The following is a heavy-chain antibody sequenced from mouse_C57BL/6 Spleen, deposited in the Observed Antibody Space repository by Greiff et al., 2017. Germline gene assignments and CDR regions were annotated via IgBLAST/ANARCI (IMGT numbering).Heavy chain of an antibody. J-gene: IGHJ2*01. Sequence: QVQLQQPGAELVKPGASVKVSCKASGYTFPSYWMHWLKQRPGQGLEWIGRFHPSDSDTNYNQKFKGKATLTVDKSSSTAYMQLSSLTSEDSAVYYCAMKTAQATYYCDDWGKGTTLTVSS. CDR2: FHPSDSDT. D-gene: IGHD3-2*02. CDR1: GYTFPSYW. V-gene: IGHV1-74*01. CDR3: AMKTAQATYYCDD.